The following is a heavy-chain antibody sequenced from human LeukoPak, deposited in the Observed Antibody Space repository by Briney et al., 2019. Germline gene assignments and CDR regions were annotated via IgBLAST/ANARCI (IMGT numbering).Heavy chain of an antibody. CDR1: GYTFTSFD. CDR3: ARGDSVAGTSNYFDS. D-gene: IGHD6-19*01. J-gene: IGHJ5*01. CDR2: MKPNDGNR. Sequence: GASVKVSRKTSGYTFTSFDIHWVRQATGQGLEWMGWMKPNDGNRGFAQKFQGRLTMTSDTSLVTAYMELTSLTSDDTAVYYCARGDSVAGTSNYFDSWGQGTLVTVSS. V-gene: IGHV1-8*01.